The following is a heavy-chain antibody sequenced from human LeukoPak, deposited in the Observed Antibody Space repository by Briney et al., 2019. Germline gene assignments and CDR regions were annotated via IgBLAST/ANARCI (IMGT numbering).Heavy chain of an antibody. CDR2: ISGSAIST. CDR1: GFTFSSYA. CDR3: AKIPLSLYSGSYHHPDY. Sequence: GGSLRLSCAASGFTFSSYAMSWVRQAPGKGLEWVSAISGSAISTSYADSVKGRFTISRDTSKKTLYLQMNSLRAEDTAVYYCAKIPLSLYSGSYHHPDYWGQGTLVTVSS. V-gene: IGHV3-23*01. D-gene: IGHD1-26*01. J-gene: IGHJ4*02.